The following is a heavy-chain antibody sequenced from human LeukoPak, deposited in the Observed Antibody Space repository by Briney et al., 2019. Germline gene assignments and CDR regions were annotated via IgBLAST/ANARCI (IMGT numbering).Heavy chain of an antibody. CDR2: VFFSAAT. J-gene: IGHJ5*02. CDR1: GGSITRGTFN. Sequence: PETLSLTCSVSGGSITRGTFNWGCIRQPPGKGLEWITSVFFSAATYSNPSLVSPPTISVDTTRNPFSLRLNFVAAATAAFYYCARVSCSGGVCTFGSWGEPWGEGTLVSVSS. D-gene: IGHD2-15*01. CDR3: ARVSCSGGVCTFGSWGEP. V-gene: IGHV4-39*01.